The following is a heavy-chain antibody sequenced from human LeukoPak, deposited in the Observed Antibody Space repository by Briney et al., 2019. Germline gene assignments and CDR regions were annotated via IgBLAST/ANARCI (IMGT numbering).Heavy chain of an antibody. D-gene: IGHD6-19*01. J-gene: IGHJ4*02. Sequence: SETLSLTCTVSGGSISSSSYYRGWIRQPPGKGLEWIGSIYHSGSTYYNPSLKSRVTISVDTSKNQFSLKLSSVTAADTAVYYCAEGPAAVAGKVDYWGQGTLVTVSS. CDR3: AEGPAAVAGKVDY. CDR1: GGSISSSSYY. V-gene: IGHV4-39*07. CDR2: IYHSGST.